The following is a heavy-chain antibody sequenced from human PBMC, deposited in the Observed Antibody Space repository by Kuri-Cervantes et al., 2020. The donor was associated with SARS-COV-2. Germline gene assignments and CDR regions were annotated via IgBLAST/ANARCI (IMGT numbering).Heavy chain of an antibody. D-gene: IGHD3-3*01. Sequence: ASENVSCKASGYTFTNYGISWVRQAPGQGLEWMGWSSGYNGNTNYAQKVQGRVNMTADISTSTAYMELGRLRSDDTAVYYCASLRFPDDFDIWGQGTMVTVSS. J-gene: IGHJ3*02. CDR2: SSGYNGNT. CDR3: ASLRFPDDFDI. V-gene: IGHV1-18*04. CDR1: GYTFTNYG.